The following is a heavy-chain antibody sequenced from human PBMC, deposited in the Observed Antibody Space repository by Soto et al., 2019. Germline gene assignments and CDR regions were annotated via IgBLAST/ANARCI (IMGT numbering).Heavy chain of an antibody. CDR2: IYYSGST. J-gene: IGHJ4*02. CDR1: GGSISSYY. V-gene: IGHV4-59*01. CDR3: ARDPLLGYFDY. D-gene: IGHD2-15*01. Sequence: QVQLQESGPGLVKPSETLSLTCTVSGGSISSYYWSWIRQPPGKGLEWIGYIYYSGSTNYNPSLKSRVTISVDTSKNQFSLKLSSVTAADTAVYYCARDPLLGYFDYWGQGTLVTVSS.